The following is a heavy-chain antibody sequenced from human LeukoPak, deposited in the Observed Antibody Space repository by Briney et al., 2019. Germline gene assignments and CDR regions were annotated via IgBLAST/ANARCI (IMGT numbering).Heavy chain of an antibody. J-gene: IGHJ4*02. CDR1: GGTFSSYA. CDR3: AREEVAAADVPPMGPDY. CDR2: INPSGGST. V-gene: IGHV1-46*01. D-gene: IGHD6-13*01. Sequence: ASVKASCKASGGTFSSYAISWVRQAPGQGLEWMGIINPSGGSTSYAQKFQGRVTMTRDTSTSTVYMELSSLRSEDTAVYYCAREEVAAADVPPMGPDYWGQGTLVTVSS.